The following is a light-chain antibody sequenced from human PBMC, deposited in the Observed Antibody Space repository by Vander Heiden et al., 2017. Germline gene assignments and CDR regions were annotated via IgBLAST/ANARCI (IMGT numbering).Light chain of an antibody. CDR2: WAS. J-gene: IGKJ3*01. CDR1: QSVINCSDNKKY. Sequence: DIVMTQSPATLSASLGDRATISCRASQSVINCSDNKKYLAWYQQKPGQPPKLRISWASTRELGVPDRFSGSGSGTDFTLTINSLQAEDVAVYYCQQYYTTPITFGPGTKLHIK. CDR3: QQYYTTPIT. V-gene: IGKV4-1*01.